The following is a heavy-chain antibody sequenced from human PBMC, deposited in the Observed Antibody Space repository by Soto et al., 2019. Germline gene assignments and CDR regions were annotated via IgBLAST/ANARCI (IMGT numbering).Heavy chain of an antibody. J-gene: IGHJ5*02. V-gene: IGHV4-61*01. Sequence: LSVTLSLTCTVSGGSVSSGSYYWSWIRQPPGKGLEWIGYFYYSGSTNYNPSLKSRVTISVDTSKNKLSLKLSSVTDEDTAVYYCARVQWDYVFFTSPRGPRWFDLWGHGTLVTVSS. CDR1: GGSVSSGSYY. CDR2: FYYSGST. CDR3: ARVQWDYVFFTSPRGPRWFDL. D-gene: IGHD3-16*01.